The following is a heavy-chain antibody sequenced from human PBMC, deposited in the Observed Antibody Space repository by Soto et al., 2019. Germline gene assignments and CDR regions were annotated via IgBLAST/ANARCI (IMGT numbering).Heavy chain of an antibody. CDR3: ARGIAGADDFDY. J-gene: IGHJ4*02. D-gene: IGHD6-19*01. CDR1: GYTFTSYY. Sequence: QVQLVQSGAEVKKPGASVKVSCKASGYTFTSYYMHWVRQAPGQGLEWMGIINPSGGSTSYAQKFQGRVTMTRDTSKSTVYMELSSLRSEDTAVDYCARGIAGADDFDYWGQGTLVTVSS. V-gene: IGHV1-46*03. CDR2: INPSGGST.